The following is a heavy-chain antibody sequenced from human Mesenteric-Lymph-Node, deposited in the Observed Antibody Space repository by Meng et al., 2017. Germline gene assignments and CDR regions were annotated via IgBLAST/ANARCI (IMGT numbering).Heavy chain of an antibody. D-gene: IGHD2-21*01. Sequence: GGSLRLSCVASGFTFSSYEMNWVRQIPGKGLEWVSYISNSGSTIYYADSVKGRFTISRDNAKNSLYLQMNILRAEDTAVYYCARELSRDRVIAFDIWGQGTMVTVSS. V-gene: IGHV3-48*03. CDR3: ARELSRDRVIAFDI. J-gene: IGHJ3*02. CDR1: GFTFSSYE. CDR2: ISNSGSTI.